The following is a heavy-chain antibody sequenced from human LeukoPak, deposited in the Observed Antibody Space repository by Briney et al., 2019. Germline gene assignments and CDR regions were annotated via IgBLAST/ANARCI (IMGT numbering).Heavy chain of an antibody. Sequence: PGGSLRLSCAASGFTFDDYAMHWVRQAPGKGLEWVSGISWNSGSIGYADSVKGRFTISRDNAKNSLYLQMNSLRAEDTALYYCAKDLMSLVAGHGYAFDIWGQGTMVTVSS. V-gene: IGHV3-9*01. CDR1: GFTFDDYA. J-gene: IGHJ3*02. CDR2: ISWNSGSI. CDR3: AKDLMSLVAGHGYAFDI. D-gene: IGHD6-19*01.